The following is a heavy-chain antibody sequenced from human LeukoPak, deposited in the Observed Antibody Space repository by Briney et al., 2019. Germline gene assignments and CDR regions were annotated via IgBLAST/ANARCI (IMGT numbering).Heavy chain of an antibody. J-gene: IGHJ3*01. D-gene: IGHD3-10*01. V-gene: IGHV4/OR15-8*02. Sequence: SETLSLTCDVSGGSVSGGNWWTWVRQPPGKGLEWIGEVSHGGTTNYSPSLKSRVTISIDKSRNQFSLKMVSVTAADTAVYYCARDRRRIWLGGIQREALDVWGQGTMVIVSS. CDR1: GGSVSGGNW. CDR3: ARDRRRIWLGGIQREALDV. CDR2: VSHGGTT.